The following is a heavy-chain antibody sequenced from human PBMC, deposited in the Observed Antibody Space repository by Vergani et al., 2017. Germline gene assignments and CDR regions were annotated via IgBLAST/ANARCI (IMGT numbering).Heavy chain of an antibody. V-gene: IGHV4-59*11. CDR3: ARDRTYYDCWSGYLNPGHYYYGMDV. J-gene: IGHJ6*02. CDR2: IYYRGST. CDR1: GGSISSHY. D-gene: IGHD3-3*01. Sequence: QVQLQQWGAGLLKPSETLSLTCAVSGGSISSHYWSWIRQPPGKGLEWIGYIYYRGSTNYNPSLKSRVTISVVTSKNQFSLKLSSVTAADTAVYYCARDRTYYDCWSGYLNPGHYYYGMDVWGQGTTVTVSS.